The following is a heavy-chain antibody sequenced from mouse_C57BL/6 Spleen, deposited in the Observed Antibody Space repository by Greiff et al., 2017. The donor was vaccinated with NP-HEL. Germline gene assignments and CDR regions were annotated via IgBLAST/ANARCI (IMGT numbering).Heavy chain of an antibody. Sequence: DVHLVESGGGLVKPGGSLKLSCAASGFTFSDYGMHWVRQAPEKGLEWVAYISSGSSTIYYADTVKGRFTISRDNAKNTLFLQMTSLRSEDTAMYYCASELGAMDYWGQGTSVTVSS. D-gene: IGHD1-3*01. J-gene: IGHJ4*01. CDR1: GFTFSDYG. V-gene: IGHV5-17*01. CDR2: ISSGSSTI. CDR3: ASELGAMDY.